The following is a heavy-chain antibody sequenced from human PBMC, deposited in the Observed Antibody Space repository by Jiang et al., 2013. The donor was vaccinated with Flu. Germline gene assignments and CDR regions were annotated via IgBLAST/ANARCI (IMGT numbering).Heavy chain of an antibody. Sequence: EVQLVESGGGLVQPGGSLRLSCAASGFTFSSYEMNWVRQAPGKGLEWVSYISSSGSTIYYADSVKGRFTISRDNAKNSLYLQMNSLRAEDTAVYYCARVSSNSSYYYYMDVWGKGPRSPSP. CDR3: ARVSSNSSYYYYMDV. CDR1: GFTFSSYE. V-gene: IGHV3-48*03. J-gene: IGHJ6*03. D-gene: IGHD4-11*01. CDR2: ISSSGSTI.